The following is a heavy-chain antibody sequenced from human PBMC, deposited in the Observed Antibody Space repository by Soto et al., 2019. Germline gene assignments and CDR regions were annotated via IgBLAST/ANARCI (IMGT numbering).Heavy chain of an antibody. CDR3: ARTDSSSAFDY. Sequence: GESLKISCKGSGYSFTTYWIGWVRQMPGKGLEWMGIIYPGDSDTRYSLSFQGQVTISADKYISTAYLQWSSLKASDTAMYYCARTDSSSAFDYWGQGTLVTVSS. J-gene: IGHJ4*02. CDR1: GYSFTTYW. D-gene: IGHD3-22*01. CDR2: IYPGDSDT. V-gene: IGHV5-51*01.